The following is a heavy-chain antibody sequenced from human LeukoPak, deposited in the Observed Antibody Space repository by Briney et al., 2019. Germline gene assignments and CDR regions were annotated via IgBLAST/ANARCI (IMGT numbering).Heavy chain of an antibody. CDR2: IYYSGST. CDR1: GGSISSYY. J-gene: IGHJ4*02. D-gene: IGHD3-10*01. V-gene: IGHV4-59*01. Sequence: SETLSLTCTVSGGSISSYYWSWIRQPPGKGLEWIGYIYYSGSTNYNPSLKSRVTMSVDTSKNQFSLKLSSVTAADTAVYYCARMRSGNPYYFDYWGQGTLVTVSS. CDR3: ARMRSGNPYYFDY.